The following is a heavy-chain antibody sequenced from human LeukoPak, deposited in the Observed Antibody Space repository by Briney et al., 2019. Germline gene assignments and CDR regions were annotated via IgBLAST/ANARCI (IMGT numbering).Heavy chain of an antibody. CDR1: GYKFPSYW. V-gene: IGHV5-51*01. D-gene: IGHD6-25*01. CDR2: IYPGDSDT. J-gene: IGHJ4*02. Sequence: GESLKISCKASGYKFPSYWIGWVRQMPGKGLEWMGIIYPGDSDTRYSPSFQGQVTISADKSISTAYLQWSSLKASDTAIYYCARPPYSSGWDAFDYWGQGTLVTVSS. CDR3: ARPPYSSGWDAFDY.